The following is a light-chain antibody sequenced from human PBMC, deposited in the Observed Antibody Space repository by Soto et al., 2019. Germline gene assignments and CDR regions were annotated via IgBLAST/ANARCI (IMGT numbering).Light chain of an antibody. CDR2: GAF. V-gene: IGKV3-15*01. J-gene: IGKJ1*01. CDR1: QSIGSN. Sequence: EIVMTQSPATLSVSTGGRATLSCRASQSIGSNLAWYQQKPGQAPRLLIYGAFTRATGIPARFSGSGSGTEFTLTISSLQSEDFAVYYCQQSTNWPHTFGQGTKV. CDR3: QQSTNWPHT.